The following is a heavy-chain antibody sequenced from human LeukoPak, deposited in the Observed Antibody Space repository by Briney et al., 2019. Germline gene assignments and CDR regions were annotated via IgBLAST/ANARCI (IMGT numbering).Heavy chain of an antibody. V-gene: IGHV3-21*01. Sequence: GGSLRLSCAASGFTFSSYSMNWVRQAPGKGLEWVSSISSSSSYIYYADSVKGRFTISRDNAKNSLYLQMNSLRAEDTAVYYCARDANCSGGSCYLNYYYYGMDVWGRGTTVTVSS. CDR1: GFTFSSYS. J-gene: IGHJ6*02. CDR3: ARDANCSGGSCYLNYYYYGMDV. D-gene: IGHD2-15*01. CDR2: ISSSSSYI.